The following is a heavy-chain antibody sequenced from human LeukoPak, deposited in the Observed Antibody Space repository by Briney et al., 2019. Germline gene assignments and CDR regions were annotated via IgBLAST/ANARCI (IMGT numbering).Heavy chain of an antibody. CDR3: ARPAAAFDV. CDR2: INSDGSST. V-gene: IGHV3-74*01. Sequence: PGGSLRLSCAASGFTFSSYWMHWVRQAPGKGLVWVSRINSDGSSTSYADSVKGRFTISRDNAKNSLYLQMNSLRVEDTAMYYCARPAAAFDVWGQGTMVTASS. D-gene: IGHD6-25*01. CDR1: GFTFSSYW. J-gene: IGHJ3*01.